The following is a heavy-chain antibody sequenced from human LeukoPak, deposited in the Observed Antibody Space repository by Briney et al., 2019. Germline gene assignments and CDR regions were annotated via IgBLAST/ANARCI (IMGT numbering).Heavy chain of an antibody. V-gene: IGHV4-30-4*01. CDR2: IYYSGST. Sequence: SGTLSLTCAVSGGSISSGDYYWSWIRQPPGKGLEWIGYIYYSGSTYYNPSLKSRVTISVDTSKNQFSLKLSSVTAADTAVYYCASSGSPWGDAFDIWGQGTMVTVSS. CDR3: ASSGSPWGDAFDI. D-gene: IGHD1-26*01. J-gene: IGHJ3*02. CDR1: GGSISSGDYY.